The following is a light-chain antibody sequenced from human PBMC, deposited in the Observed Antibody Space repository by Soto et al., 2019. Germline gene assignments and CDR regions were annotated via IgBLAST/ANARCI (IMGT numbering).Light chain of an antibody. J-gene: IGKJ1*01. CDR1: QSVSSN. Sequence: EIVMTQSPATLSVSPGERATLSCRASQSVSSNLAWYQQKPGQAPRLLIYGASTRATGIPARFSGSGSGTEVTLTISSLQSKDFAVYYCQQYNNWPPRTFGQGTKGEIK. CDR2: GAS. CDR3: QQYNNWPPRT. V-gene: IGKV3-15*01.